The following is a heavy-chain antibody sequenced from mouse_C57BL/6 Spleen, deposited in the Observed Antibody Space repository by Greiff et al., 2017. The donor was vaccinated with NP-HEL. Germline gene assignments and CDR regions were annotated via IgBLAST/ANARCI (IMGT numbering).Heavy chain of an antibody. Sequence: QVQLQQSGPELVKPGASVKISCKASGYAFSSSWMNWVKQRPGKGLEWIGRIYPGDGDTNYNGKFKGKATLTADKSSSTAYMQLSSLTSEDSAVYFCAKNYYGSSYSSMDYWGQGTSVTVSS. D-gene: IGHD1-1*01. J-gene: IGHJ4*01. V-gene: IGHV1-82*01. CDR1: GYAFSSSW. CDR2: IYPGDGDT. CDR3: AKNYYGSSYSSMDY.